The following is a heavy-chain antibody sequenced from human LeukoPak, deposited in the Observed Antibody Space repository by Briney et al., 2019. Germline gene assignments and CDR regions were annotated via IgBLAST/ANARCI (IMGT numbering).Heavy chain of an antibody. CDR3: ARDLYYYGSGSFDY. V-gene: IGHV4-38-2*02. J-gene: IGHJ4*02. Sequence: SETLSLTCTVSGYSISSGYYWGWIRQPPGKGLEWIGRIYTSGSTNYNPSLKSRVTISVDTSKNQFSLKLSSVTAADTAVYYCARDLYYYGSGSFDYWGQGTLVTVSS. CDR1: GYSISSGYY. CDR2: IYTSGST. D-gene: IGHD3-10*01.